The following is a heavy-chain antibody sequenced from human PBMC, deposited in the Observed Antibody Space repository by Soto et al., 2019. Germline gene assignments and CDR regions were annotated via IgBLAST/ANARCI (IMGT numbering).Heavy chain of an antibody. Sequence: EVQSVESGGGLVQPGGSLRLSCTASGFTFSSHWLTWVRQALGEGLAWVANIKQDGSETYYVDSVKDRFTISRDNAKNYPHLQINHLTIEDPAVYYCARNDWTAFDFWGQGTLVTVSS. CDR3: ARNDWTAFDF. D-gene: IGHD1-1*01. CDR2: IKQDGSET. J-gene: IGHJ4*02. CDR1: GFTFSSHW. V-gene: IGHV3-7*05.